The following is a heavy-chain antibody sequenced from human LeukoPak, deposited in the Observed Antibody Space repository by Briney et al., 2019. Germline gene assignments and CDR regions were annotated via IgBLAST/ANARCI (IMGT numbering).Heavy chain of an antibody. CDR1: GFTFSHYA. D-gene: IGHD3-10*01. CDR3: AKDGIYYYGSGSYPSY. Sequence: PGRSLRLSCAASGFTFSHYAMHWVRQAPGKGLEWVTVISYDGSNQHYADSVKGRFSISRDNSKNTLYLQMNSLTAEDTAVYYCAKDGIYYYGSGSYPSYWGQGTLVTVSS. CDR2: ISYDGSNQ. V-gene: IGHV3-30*18. J-gene: IGHJ4*02.